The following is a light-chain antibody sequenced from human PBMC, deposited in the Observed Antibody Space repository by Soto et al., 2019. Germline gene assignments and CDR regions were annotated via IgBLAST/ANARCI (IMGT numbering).Light chain of an antibody. CDR1: SRDVGAYNY. V-gene: IGLV2-8*01. Sequence: QSALTQPPSVSGSPGQSVTISCTGTSRDVGAYNYVSWYQKYPGKAPKLMIHEVNQRPSGVPARFSGSKSGNTASLTVYGLQTEDEADYYCSAFAATNTFEVLFGGGTKLAVL. CDR3: SAFAATNTFEVL. J-gene: IGLJ3*02. CDR2: EVN.